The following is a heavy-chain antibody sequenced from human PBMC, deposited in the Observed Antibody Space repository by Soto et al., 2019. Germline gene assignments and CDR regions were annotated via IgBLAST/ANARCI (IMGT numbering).Heavy chain of an antibody. V-gene: IGHV1-18*01. D-gene: IGHD2-2*01. Sequence: GASVKVSCKASGYTFTSYGISWVRQAPGQGLEWMGWISAYNGNTNYAQKLQGRVTMTTDTSTSTAYMELRSLRSDDTAVYYGARSRGGYIVVVPAATGYFDYWGQGTLVTVSS. J-gene: IGHJ4*02. CDR2: ISAYNGNT. CDR1: GYTFTSYG. CDR3: ARSRGGYIVVVPAATGYFDY.